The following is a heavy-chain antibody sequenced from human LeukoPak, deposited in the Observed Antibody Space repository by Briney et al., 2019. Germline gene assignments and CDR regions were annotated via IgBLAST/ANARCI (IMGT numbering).Heavy chain of an antibody. CDR1: GYTLTELS. V-gene: IGHV1-24*01. Sequence: ASVKVSRKVSGYTLTELSMHWVRQAPGKGVEGMGGFDPEDGETIYAQKFQGRVTMTEDTSTDTAYMELSSLRSEDTAVYYCATGPDPYYYGSGSYLSGMDVWGKGTTVTVSS. CDR3: ATGPDPYYYGSGSYLSGMDV. J-gene: IGHJ6*04. D-gene: IGHD3-10*01. CDR2: FDPEDGET.